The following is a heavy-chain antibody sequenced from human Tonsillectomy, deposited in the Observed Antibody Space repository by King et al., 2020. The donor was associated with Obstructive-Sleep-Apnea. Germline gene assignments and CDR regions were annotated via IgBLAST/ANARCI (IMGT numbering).Heavy chain of an antibody. CDR3: ARDLWYSSSWYDY. V-gene: IGHV3-7*01. CDR1: GFTFSSYW. Sequence: VQLVESGGGLVQPGGSLRLSCAASGFTFSSYWMSWVRQAPGKGLEWVANIKQDGSEKYYVDSVKGRFTISRDNAKNSLYLQMNSLRAEDTAVYYCARDLWYSSSWYDYWGQGTLVTVSS. CDR2: IKQDGSEK. D-gene: IGHD6-13*01. J-gene: IGHJ4*02.